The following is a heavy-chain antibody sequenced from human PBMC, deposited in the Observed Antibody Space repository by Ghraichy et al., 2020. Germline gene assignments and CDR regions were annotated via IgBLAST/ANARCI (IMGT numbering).Heavy chain of an antibody. CDR3: ARDRFLGYCSGGSCYSIDD. CDR1: GFTFSTYS. CDR2: ISSSSSTI. Sequence: GGSLRLSCAASGFTFSTYSMNWVRQAPGKGLEWVSYISSSSSTIYYADSVKGRFTISRDNAKNSLYLQMNSLRDEDTAVYYCARDRFLGYCSGGSCYSIDDWCQGTLVTVSS. D-gene: IGHD2-15*01. J-gene: IGHJ4*02. V-gene: IGHV3-48*02.